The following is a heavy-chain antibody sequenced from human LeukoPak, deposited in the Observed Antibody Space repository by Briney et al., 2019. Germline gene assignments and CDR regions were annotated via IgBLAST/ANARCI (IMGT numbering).Heavy chain of an antibody. J-gene: IGHJ4*02. CDR2: LYYSGNT. CDR3: ARHENIVVVVAATGFDY. CDR1: GGSISSSSHY. D-gene: IGHD2-15*01. V-gene: IGHV4-39*01. Sequence: SETLSLTCTVSGGSISSSSHYWGWIRQPPGKGLEWFGNLYYSGNTYYNPSLKSRVTISVDTSKYHVSLEVSSVTAADTAVYHCARHENIVVVVAATGFDYWGQGTLVTVSS.